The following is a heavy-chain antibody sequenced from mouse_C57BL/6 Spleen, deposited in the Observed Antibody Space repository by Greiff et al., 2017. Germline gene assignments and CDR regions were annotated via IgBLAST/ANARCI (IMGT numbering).Heavy chain of an antibody. J-gene: IGHJ1*03. CDR3: AMENYYGSSHSYWYFDV. Sequence: VKVVESGPELVKPGASVKISCKASGYAFSSSWMNWVKQRPGKGLEWIGRIYPGDGDTNYNGKFKGKATLTADKSSSTAYMQLSSLTSEDSAVYVCAMENYYGSSHSYWYFDVWGTGTTVTVSS. V-gene: IGHV1-82*01. D-gene: IGHD1-1*01. CDR1: GYAFSSSW. CDR2: IYPGDGDT.